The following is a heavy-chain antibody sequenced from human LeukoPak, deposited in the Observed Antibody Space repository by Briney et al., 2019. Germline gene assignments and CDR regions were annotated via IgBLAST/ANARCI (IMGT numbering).Heavy chain of an antibody. CDR3: AKGGRFLKDWFDP. Sequence: HPGGSLRLSCAASGFTFSSYGMHWVRQAPGKGLEWVAFIRYDGSNKYYADSVKGRFTISRDNSKNTLYLQMNSLRPEDTAVYYCAKGGRFLKDWFDPWGQGTLVTVSS. CDR2: IRYDGSNK. V-gene: IGHV3-30*02. D-gene: IGHD3-3*01. J-gene: IGHJ5*02. CDR1: GFTFSSYG.